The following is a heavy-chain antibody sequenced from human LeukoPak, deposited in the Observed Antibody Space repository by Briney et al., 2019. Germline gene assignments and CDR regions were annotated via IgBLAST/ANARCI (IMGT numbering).Heavy chain of an antibody. V-gene: IGHV1-58*02. CDR3: AAAGDSGIFVFDY. J-gene: IGHJ4*02. D-gene: IGHD1-26*01. CDR1: GFTFTSSA. Sequence: GTSVKVSCKASGFTFTSSAMQWVRQARGQRPEWIGWIVVGSGNTNYAQKFQERVTITRDMSTSTAYMELSSLRSEDTAVYYCAAAGDSGIFVFDYWGQGTLVTVSS. CDR2: IVVGSGNT.